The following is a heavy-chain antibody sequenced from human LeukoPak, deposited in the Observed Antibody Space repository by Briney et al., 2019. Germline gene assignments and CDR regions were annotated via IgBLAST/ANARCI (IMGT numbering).Heavy chain of an antibody. CDR1: GYTLTELS. V-gene: IGHV1-24*01. CDR3: ATGSQYYYDSSGYYNAFDI. Sequence: GASVKVSCKVSGYTLTELSMYWVRQAPGKGPEWMGGFDPEDGETIYAQKFQGRVTMTEDTSTDTAYMELGSLRSEDTAVYYCATGSQYYYDSSGYYNAFDIWGQGTMVTVSS. D-gene: IGHD3-22*01. CDR2: FDPEDGET. J-gene: IGHJ3*02.